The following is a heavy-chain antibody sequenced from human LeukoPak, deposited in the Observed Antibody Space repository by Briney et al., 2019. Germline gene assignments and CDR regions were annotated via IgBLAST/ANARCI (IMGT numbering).Heavy chain of an antibody. D-gene: IGHD3-16*01. J-gene: IGHJ5*02. Sequence: GGSLRLSCAASGFTFGAYGMNWVRQAPGKGLEWVSSISSGYSIYYADSVKGRFTISRDNAKKSLYLQMNSLRAEDTAVYYCAREGGRPFDPWGQGILVTVSS. V-gene: IGHV3-69-1*01. CDR1: GFTFGAYG. CDR3: AREGGRPFDP. CDR2: ISSGYSI.